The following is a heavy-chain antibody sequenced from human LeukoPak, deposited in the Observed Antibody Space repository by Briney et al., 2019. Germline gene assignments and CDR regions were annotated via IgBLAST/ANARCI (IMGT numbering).Heavy chain of an antibody. CDR2: ISAYNGNT. CDR1: GYTFTSYG. Sequence: ASVKVSCKASGYTFTSYGISWVGQAPGQGLEWMGWISAYNGNTNYAQKLQGRVTMTTDTSTSTAYMELRSLRSDDTAVYYCARDRGRPAAGRLDWFDPWGQGTLVTVSS. V-gene: IGHV1-18*01. D-gene: IGHD6-13*01. J-gene: IGHJ5*02. CDR3: ARDRGRPAAGRLDWFDP.